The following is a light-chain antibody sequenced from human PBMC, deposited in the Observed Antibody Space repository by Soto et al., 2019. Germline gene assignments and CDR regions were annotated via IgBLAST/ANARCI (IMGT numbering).Light chain of an antibody. CDR3: QQHGQWPIT. V-gene: IGKV3-11*01. CDR1: QSVRSY. CDR2: GIS. J-gene: IGKJ5*01. Sequence: EIVLTQSPATLSLSPGERATLSCRASQSVRSYLAWYQQKPGQAPRLLIYGISKRATDIPDRFSGSGSGTEFTLTISSLQPEDFATYYCQQHGQWPITFGQGTRLEIK.